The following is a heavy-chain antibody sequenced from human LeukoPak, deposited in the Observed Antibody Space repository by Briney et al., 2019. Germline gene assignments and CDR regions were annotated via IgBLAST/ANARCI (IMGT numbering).Heavy chain of an antibody. Sequence: KASQTLSLTCTVSGGSISSGDYYWSWIRQPPGKGLEWIGYIYYRGSTYYNPSLKSRVTISVDTSKNQFSLKLSSVTAADTAVYYCARGGTMMYAFDIWGQGTMVTVSS. D-gene: IGHD3-22*01. J-gene: IGHJ3*02. V-gene: IGHV4-30-4*08. CDR1: GGSISSGDYY. CDR2: IYYRGST. CDR3: ARGGTMMYAFDI.